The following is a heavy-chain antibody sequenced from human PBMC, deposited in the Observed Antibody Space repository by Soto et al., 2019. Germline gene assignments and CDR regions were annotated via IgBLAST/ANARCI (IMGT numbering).Heavy chain of an antibody. CDR1: GGSISSGDYY. Sequence: LSLTCTVSGGSISSGDYYWSWIRQPPGKGLEWIGYIYYSGSTYYNPSLKSRVTISVDTSKNQFSLKLSSVTAADTAVYYCARGRLVEYSSSSGGVYYYYYGMDVWGQGTRVTVSS. V-gene: IGHV4-30-4*01. J-gene: IGHJ6*02. CDR2: IYYSGST. D-gene: IGHD6-6*01. CDR3: ARGRLVEYSSSSGGVYYYYYGMDV.